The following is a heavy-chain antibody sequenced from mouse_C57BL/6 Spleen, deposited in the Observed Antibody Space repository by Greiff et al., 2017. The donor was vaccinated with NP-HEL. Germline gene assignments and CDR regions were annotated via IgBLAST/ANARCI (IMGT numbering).Heavy chain of an antibody. D-gene: IGHD4-1*01. Sequence: QVQLQQSGPGLVAPSQCLSITCTVSGFSFTSYGVDWVRQPPGKGLEWLGVIWGGGSTTHNSALMSRLSISKDNSKSQVFLKMNSLQTDDTAMYYCARRGGTAWFAYWGQGTLVTVSA. J-gene: IGHJ3*01. V-gene: IGHV2-9*01. CDR2: IWGGGST. CDR1: GFSFTSYG. CDR3: ARRGGTAWFAY.